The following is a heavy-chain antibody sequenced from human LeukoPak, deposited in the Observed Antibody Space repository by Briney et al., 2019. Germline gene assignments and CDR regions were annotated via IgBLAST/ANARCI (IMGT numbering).Heavy chain of an antibody. CDR3: AKINIPDSWSGXPNDAFDI. D-gene: IGHD3-3*01. J-gene: IGHJ3*02. Sequence: PGGSLRLSCAASGFAFSSYALSWVRQTPGRRLEWVSAVSGSGDNTYYGDYMKGRFTVSRDNSKNTLYLQVNSLSDEDTAIYYCAKINIPDSWSGXPNDAFDI. CDR1: GFAFSSYA. CDR2: VSGSGDNT. V-gene: IGHV3-23*01.